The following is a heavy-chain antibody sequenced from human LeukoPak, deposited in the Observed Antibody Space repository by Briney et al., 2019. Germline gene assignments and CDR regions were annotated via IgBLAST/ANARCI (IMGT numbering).Heavy chain of an antibody. Sequence: GGSLRLSCAASGFTFDDYGMRWVRQAPGKGLEWGSGINWNGGSTGYADSVKGRFTISRDNAKNSLYLQMNSLRAEDTALYYCARDSSSWYVSEHWGQGTLVTVSS. J-gene: IGHJ1*01. D-gene: IGHD6-13*01. V-gene: IGHV3-20*04. CDR3: ARDSSSWYVSEH. CDR1: GFTFDDYG. CDR2: INWNGGST.